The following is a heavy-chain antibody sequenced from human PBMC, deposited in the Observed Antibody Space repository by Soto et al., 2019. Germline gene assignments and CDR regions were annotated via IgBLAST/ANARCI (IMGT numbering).Heavy chain of an antibody. Sequence: QVQLQESGPGLVKPSQTLSLTCTVSGGSISSGGYYWSWIRQHPGKGLEWIGYIYYSGSTYYNPSLKSQVTLSLDPSKNQFSLKLSSVTAADTAVNSWASNSLYSSSWYGGVYYYYYGMDVWGQGTTVTVSS. CDR2: IYYSGST. CDR3: ASNSLYSSSWYGGVYYYYYGMDV. J-gene: IGHJ6*02. CDR1: GGSISSGGYY. D-gene: IGHD6-13*01. V-gene: IGHV4-31*01.